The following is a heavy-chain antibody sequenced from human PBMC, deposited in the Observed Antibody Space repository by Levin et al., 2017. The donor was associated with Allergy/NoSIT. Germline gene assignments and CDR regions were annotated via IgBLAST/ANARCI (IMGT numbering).Heavy chain of an antibody. CDR2: ISYDGSKK. CDR1: GFTFSSYA. D-gene: IGHD5-18*01. V-gene: IGHV3-30-3*01. J-gene: IGHJ6*02. Sequence: PGESLKISCAASGFTFSSYAMQWVRQAPGKGLEWVAVISYDGSKKYYADSVKGRLTISRDNSKNTLYMQMNSLRAEDTAVYYCARDGSQAPPDGGYSYGYDIYYYYGMDVWGQGTTVTVSS. CDR3: ARDGSQAPPDGGYSYGYDIYYYYGMDV.